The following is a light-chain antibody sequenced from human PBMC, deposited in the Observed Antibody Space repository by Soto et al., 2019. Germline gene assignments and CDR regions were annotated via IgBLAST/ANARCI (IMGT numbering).Light chain of an antibody. CDR3: QQYNSYSWT. CDR1: QSISSW. CDR2: KAS. V-gene: IGKV1-5*03. J-gene: IGKJ1*01. Sequence: DIQMTQSPSTLSASVGDRVTITCRASQSISSWLAWYQQKPGKAPKLLIYKASSLESGVPSRFSVNGSRTEFTLTISSLQPDDFATYYCQQYNSYSWTFGQGTKVEIK.